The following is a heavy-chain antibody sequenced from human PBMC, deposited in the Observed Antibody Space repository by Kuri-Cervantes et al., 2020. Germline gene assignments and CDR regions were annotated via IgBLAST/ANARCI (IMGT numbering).Heavy chain of an antibody. D-gene: IGHD4-17*01. CDR3: ARMRDYGRAFDI. CDR1: GYTFTSYD. J-gene: IGHJ3*02. Sequence: SVKVSCKASGYTFTSYDISWVRQAPGQGLEWMGGIIPIFGTANYAQKFQGRVTITADKSTSTAYMELSSLRSEDTAVYYCARMRDYGRAFDIWGQGTMVTVSS. CDR2: IIPIFGTA. V-gene: IGHV1-69*06.